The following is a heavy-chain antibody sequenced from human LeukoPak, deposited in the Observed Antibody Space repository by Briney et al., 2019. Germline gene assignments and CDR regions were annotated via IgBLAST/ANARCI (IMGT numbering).Heavy chain of an antibody. CDR1: GFTFSSYA. CDR2: ISGSGGST. D-gene: IGHD3-22*01. CDR3: AKVGSSSGYYYGY. Sequence: GGSLRLSCAASGFTFSSYAMSWVHQAPGKGLEWVSAISGSGGSTYYADSVKGRFTISRDNSKNTLYLQMNSLRAEDTAVYYCAKVGSSSGYYYGYWGQGTLVTVSS. V-gene: IGHV3-23*01. J-gene: IGHJ4*02.